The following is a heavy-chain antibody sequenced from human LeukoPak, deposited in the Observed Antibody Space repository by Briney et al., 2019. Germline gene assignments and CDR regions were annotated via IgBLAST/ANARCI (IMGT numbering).Heavy chain of an antibody. CDR3: ARHDSAYSFDY. V-gene: IGHV4-59*08. CDR1: GTSISSYY. J-gene: IGHJ4*02. CDR2: AYYSGST. Sequence: SSETLSLTCTGSGTSISSYYWSWIRQPPGKGLEWIGYAYYSGSTNYNPSLKGRVTISLDTSKIQFSLKLSSVTAADTAVYYCARHDSAYSFDYWGQGALVTVSS. D-gene: IGHD2-15*01.